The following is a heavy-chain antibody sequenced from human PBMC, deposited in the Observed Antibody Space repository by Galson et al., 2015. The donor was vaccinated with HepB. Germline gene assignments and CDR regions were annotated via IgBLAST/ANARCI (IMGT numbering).Heavy chain of an antibody. D-gene: IGHD2-21*01. CDR2: IFYSGST. J-gene: IGHJ4*02. CDR1: SGSVSSENHY. Sequence: ETLSLTCTVSSGSVSSENHYWSWIRQPPGKGLEWVAYIFYSGSTTYNPSLKSRVTISVDTSKNQFPLKLSSVTTADTAVYYCARISGFCGGDCFFDSWGQGTVVTVSS. V-gene: IGHV4-61*01. CDR3: ARISGFCGGDCFFDS.